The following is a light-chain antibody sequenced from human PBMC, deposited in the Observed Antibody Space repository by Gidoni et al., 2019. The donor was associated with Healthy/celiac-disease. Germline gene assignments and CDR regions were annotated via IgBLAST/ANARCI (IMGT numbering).Light chain of an antibody. CDR2: AAS. CDR3: QKSYSTPWA. J-gene: IGKJ1*01. V-gene: IGKV1-39*01. CDR1: QSISSC. Sequence: DIQMTQSPSSLSASVGDRVTITCRASQSISSCLNWYQQKPGKAPKRLIYAASSLQRGVPSRLSGSGSGKDFTRTIRSLKTEDVETYDCQKSYSTPWAFGQGTKVEIK.